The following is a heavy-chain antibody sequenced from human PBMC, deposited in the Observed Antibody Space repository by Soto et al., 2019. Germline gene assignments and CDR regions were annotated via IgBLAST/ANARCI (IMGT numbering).Heavy chain of an antibody. V-gene: IGHV3-30*18. CDR3: AKGRGYSYGRYYYYGMDV. Sequence: GGSLRLSCAASGFTFSSYGMHWVRQAPGKGLEWVAVISYDGSNKYYADSVKGRFTISRDNSKNTLYLQMNSLRAEDTAVYYCAKGRGYSYGRYYYYGMDVWGQGTTVTVS. CDR1: GFTFSSYG. J-gene: IGHJ6*02. CDR2: ISYDGSNK. D-gene: IGHD5-18*01.